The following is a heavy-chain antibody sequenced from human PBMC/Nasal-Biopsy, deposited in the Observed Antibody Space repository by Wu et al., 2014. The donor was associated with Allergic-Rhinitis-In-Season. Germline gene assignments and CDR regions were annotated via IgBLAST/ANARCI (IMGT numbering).Heavy chain of an antibody. J-gene: IGHJ3*02. CDR3: ARYRDRAFDI. CDR2: IYYSGST. CDR1: DDSISNYY. D-gene: IGHD3-16*02. Sequence: TLSLTCTVSDDSISNYYWNWIRHAPGKGLEWIGYIYYSGSTNYNPSLKTRITISVDTSKNQFSLKLNTVTAADTALYYCARYRDRAFDIWGQGTMVTVSS. V-gene: IGHV4-59*08.